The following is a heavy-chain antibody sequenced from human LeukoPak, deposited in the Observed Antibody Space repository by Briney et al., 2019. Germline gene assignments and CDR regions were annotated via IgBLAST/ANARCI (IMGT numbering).Heavy chain of an antibody. CDR2: IGPNGAST. Sequence: PGGSLRLSCSTSGFTFSNHFMHWVRQATGKGLEYVSSIGPNGASTLYADSVKGRFTISRDNSKNALYLQLTSLRLEDTALYYCVKDLTGTWSFDYWGQGTLVTVSS. J-gene: IGHJ4*02. D-gene: IGHD3-9*01. CDR3: VKDLTGTWSFDY. CDR1: GFTFSNHF. V-gene: IGHV3-64D*06.